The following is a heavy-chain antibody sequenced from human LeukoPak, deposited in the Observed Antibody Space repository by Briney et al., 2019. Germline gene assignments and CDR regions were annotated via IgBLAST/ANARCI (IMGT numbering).Heavy chain of an antibody. CDR3: AREVVVKAFDI. CDR1: GGAIRSHY. J-gene: IGHJ3*02. V-gene: IGHV4-4*07. CDR2: IYYSGST. D-gene: IGHD3-22*01. Sequence: SETLSLTCTVSGGAIRSHYWNWIRQPAGKGLEWIGSIYYSGSTYYNPSLKSRVTISVDTSKNQFSLKLSSVTAADTAVYYCAREVVVKAFDIWGQGTMVTVSS.